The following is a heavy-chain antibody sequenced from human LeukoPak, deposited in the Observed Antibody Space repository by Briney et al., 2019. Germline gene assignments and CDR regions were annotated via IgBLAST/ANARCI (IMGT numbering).Heavy chain of an antibody. Sequence: GESLKISCKASGYSFTSYWIGWVRPMPGKGLEWIGIIYPGDSDTRYSPSFQGQVTISADKSISTAYLQWSSLKASDTAMYYCARHHYYGSGSYYTNWFDPWGQGTLVTVSS. CDR1: GYSFTSYW. J-gene: IGHJ5*02. CDR2: IYPGDSDT. V-gene: IGHV5-51*01. CDR3: ARHHYYGSGSYYTNWFDP. D-gene: IGHD3-10*01.